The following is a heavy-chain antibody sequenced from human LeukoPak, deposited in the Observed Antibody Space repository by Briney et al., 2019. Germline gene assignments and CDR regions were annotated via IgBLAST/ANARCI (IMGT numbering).Heavy chain of an antibody. CDR3: ARGWGSAMIRGLAGDS. J-gene: IGHJ5*02. V-gene: IGHV4-39*07. CDR2: IYYSGST. D-gene: IGHD3-10*01. Sequence: SETLSLTCTVSGGSISSSSYYWGWIRQPPGKGLEWFGSIYYSGSTYYNPSLKSRVTISADTSKSQFSLHVTSVTAADTAMYYCARGWGSAMIRGLAGDSWGQGTLVTVSS. CDR1: GGSISSSSYY.